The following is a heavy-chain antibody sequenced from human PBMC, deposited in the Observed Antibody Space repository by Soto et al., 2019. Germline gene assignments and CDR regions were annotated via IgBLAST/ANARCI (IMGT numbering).Heavy chain of an antibody. D-gene: IGHD2-15*01. J-gene: IGHJ5*02. CDR1: GFTFSSYA. Sequence: QVQLVESGGGVVQPGRSLRLSCAASGFTFSSYAMHWVRQAPGKGLEWVAAMSYDGSNQYYADSVKGRFTISRDTSKNTLYLQMNRLRAEDTAVYYCARDFLGVVVVGAATPGWFDTWGQGTLVTVSS. CDR2: MSYDGSNQ. V-gene: IGHV3-30-3*01. CDR3: ARDFLGVVVVGAATPGWFDT.